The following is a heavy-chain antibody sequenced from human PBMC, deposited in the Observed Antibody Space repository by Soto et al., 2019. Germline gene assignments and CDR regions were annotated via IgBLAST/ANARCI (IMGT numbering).Heavy chain of an antibody. V-gene: IGHV3-11*05. J-gene: IGHJ4*02. D-gene: IGHD6-19*01. CDR3: ARDIGSGWYDY. Sequence: QVQLVESGGGLVKPGGSLRLSCAASGFTFSDYYMSWIRQAPGKGLEWVSYISSSSSYTNYADSVKGRFTISRDNAKNSLYLQMNSRRAEDTAVYYCARDIGSGWYDYWGQGTLVTVSS. CDR1: GFTFSDYY. CDR2: ISSSSSYT.